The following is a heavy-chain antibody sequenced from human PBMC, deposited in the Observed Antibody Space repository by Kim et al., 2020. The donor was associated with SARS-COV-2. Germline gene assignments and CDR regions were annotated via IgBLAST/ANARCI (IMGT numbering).Heavy chain of an antibody. Sequence: NGNTNYAQKLQGRVTMTTDPSTSTAYMELRSLRSDDTAVYYCARDLWGGYWGQGTLVTVSS. V-gene: IGHV1-18*01. D-gene: IGHD3-10*01. CDR2: NGNT. CDR3: ARDLWGGY. J-gene: IGHJ4*02.